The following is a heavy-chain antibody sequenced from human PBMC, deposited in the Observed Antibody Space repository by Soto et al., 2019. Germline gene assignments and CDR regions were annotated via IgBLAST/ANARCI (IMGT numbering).Heavy chain of an antibody. Sequence: ASVKVSCKASGGTFSSYAISWVRQAPGQGLEWMGGIIPIFGTANYAQKFQGRVTITADESTSTAYMELSSLSSEDTAVYYFARGRLGQLVSENYYGMDVWGQWTTVTVSS. J-gene: IGHJ6*02. D-gene: IGHD6-6*01. CDR3: ARGRLGQLVSENYYGMDV. CDR1: GGTFSSYA. CDR2: IIPIFGTA. V-gene: IGHV1-69*13.